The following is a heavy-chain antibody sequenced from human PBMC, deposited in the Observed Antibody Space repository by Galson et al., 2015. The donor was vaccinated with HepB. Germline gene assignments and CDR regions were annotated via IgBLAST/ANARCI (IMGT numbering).Heavy chain of an antibody. Sequence: SLRLSCAASGFTFSSYAMHWVRQAPGKGPEYVSAISSNGGSTYYADSVKGRFTISRDNSKNTLYLQMSSLRAEDTAVYYCVKSLERPSFDYWGQGTLVTVSS. CDR1: GFTFSSYA. V-gene: IGHV3-64D*06. CDR2: ISSNGGST. D-gene: IGHD1-1*01. CDR3: VKSLERPSFDY. J-gene: IGHJ4*02.